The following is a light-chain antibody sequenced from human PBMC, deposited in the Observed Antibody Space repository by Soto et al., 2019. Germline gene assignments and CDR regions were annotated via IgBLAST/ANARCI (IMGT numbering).Light chain of an antibody. V-gene: IGLV2-14*01. Sequence: QSVLTQPASVSGSPGQSITISCTGTSSDVGGYNYVSWYQQHPGKAPKVMIYNVSNRPSGVSNRFSGSKSVNTASLTISGLQAEDEPEYYCSSYTRSSTWVFCGGTKVTVL. CDR2: NVS. CDR3: SSYTRSSTWV. CDR1: SSDVGGYNY. J-gene: IGLJ3*02.